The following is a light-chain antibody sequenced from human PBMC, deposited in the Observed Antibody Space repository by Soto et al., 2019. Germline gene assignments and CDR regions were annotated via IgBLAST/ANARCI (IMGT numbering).Light chain of an antibody. Sequence: EIVMTQSPATLSVSPGARATLSCRASQSVNSNYLAWYQQKPGQAPRPLIYGISKRATDIPDRFSGSGSGTEFTLTISSLQPEDFATYYCQQHGQWPITFGQGTRLENK. CDR2: GIS. J-gene: IGKJ5*01. CDR1: QSVNSN. V-gene: IGKV3D-15*01. CDR3: QQHGQWPIT.